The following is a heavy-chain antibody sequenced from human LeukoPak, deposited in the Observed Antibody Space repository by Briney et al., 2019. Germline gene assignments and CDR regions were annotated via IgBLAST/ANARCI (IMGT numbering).Heavy chain of an antibody. CDR2: IYYTGRT. Sequence: SETLSLTCTVSGGSISSSSHSWGWIRQPPGKGLEWTGSIYYTGRTYYNPSLKSRVTISVDRSKNQFSLNLSSVTAAGTAVYYCARACGGNCYFDYWGQGTLITVSS. V-gene: IGHV4-39*07. CDR3: ARACGGNCYFDY. J-gene: IGHJ4*02. D-gene: IGHD2-21*01. CDR1: GGSISSSSHS.